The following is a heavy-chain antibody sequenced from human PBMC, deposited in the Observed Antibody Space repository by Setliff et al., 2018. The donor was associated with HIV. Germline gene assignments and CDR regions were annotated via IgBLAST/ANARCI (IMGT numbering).Heavy chain of an antibody. CDR2: INPNSGGT. CDR3: ARNPRIAVAGTDYYYYMDV. V-gene: IGHV1-2*02. CDR1: GYTFTGYY. Sequence: ASVKVSCKASGYTFTGYYMHWVRQAPGQGLEWMGWINPNSGGTNYAQKFQGRVTMTRDTSTSTVYMELSSLRSEDTAVYYCARNPRIAVAGTDYYYYMDVWGKGTTVTVSS. D-gene: IGHD6-19*01. J-gene: IGHJ6*03.